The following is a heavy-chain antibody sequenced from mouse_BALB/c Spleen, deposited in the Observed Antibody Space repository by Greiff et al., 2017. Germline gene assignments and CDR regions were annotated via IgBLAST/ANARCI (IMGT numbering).Heavy chain of an antibody. Sequence: VQLQQSGAELVKPGASVKLSCKASGFNFNDTYMHWVKQRPEQGLEWIGRIDPANGNTKYDPKFQGKATITADTSSNTAYLQLSSLTSEDTAVYYCARRRHYYAMDYWGQGTSVTVAS. CDR2: IDPANGNT. J-gene: IGHJ4*01. CDR3: ARRRHYYAMDY. V-gene: IGHV14-3*02. CDR1: GFNFNDTY.